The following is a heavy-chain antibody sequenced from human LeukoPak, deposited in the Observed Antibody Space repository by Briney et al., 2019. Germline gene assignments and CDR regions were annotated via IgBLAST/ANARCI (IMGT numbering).Heavy chain of an antibody. V-gene: IGHV3-43*02. J-gene: IGHJ4*02. CDR3: ARESESSYCFDY. Sequence: GGSLRFSSAAPGFMVHDYDIHWVRQAPGKGLEWVSLISGDGGSTFYADSVKGRFTISRDNSKNSLYLQMNSLRSDDTALYYCARESESSYCFDYWGQGTLVTVSS. CDR2: ISGDGGST. D-gene: IGHD3-22*01. CDR1: GFMVHDYD.